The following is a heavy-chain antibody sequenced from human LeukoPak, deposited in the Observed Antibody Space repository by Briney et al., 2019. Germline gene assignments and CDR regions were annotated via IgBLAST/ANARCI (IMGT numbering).Heavy chain of an antibody. CDR3: ARHQRGYCTSTSCYEFDN. V-gene: IGHV4-59*08. J-gene: IGHJ4*02. CDR2: IYYSGST. CDR1: GGSISNYY. Sequence: SETLSLTCTVSGGSISNYYWSWIRQPPGKGLEWIAYIYYSGSTNYNPSLKSRVTISVDTSKNQFSLKLSSVTAADTAVYYCARHQRGYCTSTSCYEFDNWGQGTLVTVSS. D-gene: IGHD2-2*01.